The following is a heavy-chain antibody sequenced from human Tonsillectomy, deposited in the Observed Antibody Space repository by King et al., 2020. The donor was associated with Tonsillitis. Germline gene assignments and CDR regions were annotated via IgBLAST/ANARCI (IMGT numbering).Heavy chain of an antibody. Sequence: QLVQSGGGLVQPGRSLRLSCAASGFTFDDYAMHWVRQAPGKGLEWVSGITWNSGSIVYADSVKGRFTISRDNAENSLYLQMNSLRAEDTALYYCAKDMRESISYYGFDYWGQGTLVTVSS. J-gene: IGHJ4*02. CDR3: AKDMRESISYYGFDY. CDR2: ITWNSGSI. CDR1: GFTFDDYA. V-gene: IGHV3-9*01. D-gene: IGHD3-10*01.